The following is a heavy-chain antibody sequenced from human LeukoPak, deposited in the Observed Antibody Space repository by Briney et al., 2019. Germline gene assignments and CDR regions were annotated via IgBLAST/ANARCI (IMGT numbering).Heavy chain of an antibody. D-gene: IGHD6-13*01. V-gene: IGHV1-46*01. CDR3: ARDQTPSHIAAAGTFAY. J-gene: IGHJ4*02. CDR1: GYTFTSYY. Sequence: ASVKVSCKASGYTFTSYYMHWVRQAPGQGLEWMGIINPSGGSTSYAQKFQGRVTMTRDMSTSTVYMELSSLRSEDTAVYYCARDQTPSHIAAAGTFAYWGQGTLVTVSS. CDR2: INPSGGST.